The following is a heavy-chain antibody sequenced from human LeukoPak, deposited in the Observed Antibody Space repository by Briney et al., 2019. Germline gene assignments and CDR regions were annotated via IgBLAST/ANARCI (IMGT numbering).Heavy chain of an antibody. CDR2: IYYSGST. CDR1: GVSISSSSYY. D-gene: IGHD3-10*01. V-gene: IGHV4-39*02. J-gene: IGHJ6*02. CDR3: AKDPRRVLLWFGDGGMDV. Sequence: SETLSLTCTVSGVSISSSSYYWGWIRQPPGKGLEWIGSIYYSGSTYYNPSLKSRVTISVDTSKNQFSLKLSSVTAADTAVYYCAKDPRRVLLWFGDGGMDVWGQGTTVTVSS.